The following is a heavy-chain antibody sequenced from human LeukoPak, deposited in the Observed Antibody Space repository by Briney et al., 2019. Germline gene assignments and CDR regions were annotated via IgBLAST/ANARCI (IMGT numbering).Heavy chain of an antibody. V-gene: IGHV3-23*01. CDR2: ISGSGGRT. CDR3: ARGQHRVTYSDDAFDI. J-gene: IGHJ3*02. CDR1: GFTFSSYG. Sequence: GGSLRLSCAASGFTFSSYGMSWVRQAPGKGLEWVSGISGSGGRTYYADSVKGRFTISRDNSKNTLYLQMNSLRAEDTAVYYCARGQHRVTYSDDAFDIWGQGTMVTVSS. D-gene: IGHD4-11*01.